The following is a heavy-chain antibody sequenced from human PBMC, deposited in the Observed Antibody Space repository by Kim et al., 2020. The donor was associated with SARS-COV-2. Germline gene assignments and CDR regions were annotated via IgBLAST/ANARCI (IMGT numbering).Heavy chain of an antibody. CDR1: GFTFSSYG. D-gene: IGHD3-9*01. Sequence: GGSLRLSCAASGFTFSSYGMHWVRQAPGKGLEWVAVISYDGSNKYYADSVKGRFTISRDNSKNTLYLQMNSLRAEDTAVYYCAKDLDYDILTGFRPSAFDYWVQGTLVTVSS. J-gene: IGHJ4*02. V-gene: IGHV3-30*18. CDR3: AKDLDYDILTGFRPSAFDY. CDR2: ISYDGSNK.